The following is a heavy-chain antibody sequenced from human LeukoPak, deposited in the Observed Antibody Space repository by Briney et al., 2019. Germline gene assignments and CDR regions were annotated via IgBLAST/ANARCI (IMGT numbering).Heavy chain of an antibody. CDR3: ARDLRAQAADY. CDR2: IGYSGTAI. Sequence: GGSLRLSCAASGFNFSTYSMTWVRQTPGKALEWISYIGYSGTAIYYADSVKGRFTISRDNAKNSLYLQMNSLRAEDTAVYYCARDLRAQAADYWGQGTLVTVSS. J-gene: IGHJ4*02. CDR1: GFNFSTYS. V-gene: IGHV3-48*01.